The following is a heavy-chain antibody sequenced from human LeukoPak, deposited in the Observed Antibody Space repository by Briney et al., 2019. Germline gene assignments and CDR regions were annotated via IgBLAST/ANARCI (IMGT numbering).Heavy chain of an antibody. J-gene: IGHJ4*02. D-gene: IGHD3-22*01. Sequence: ASVKVSCKASGYTFTGYYMHWVRHAPGQGLEWMGRINPNSGGTNYAQKFQGRVTMTRDTSISTAYMELSRLRSDDTAVYYCAKGKPIAYYYDSSGHRGDYWGQGTLVTVSS. CDR3: AKGKPIAYYYDSSGHRGDY. V-gene: IGHV1-2*06. CDR1: GYTFTGYY. CDR2: INPNSGGT.